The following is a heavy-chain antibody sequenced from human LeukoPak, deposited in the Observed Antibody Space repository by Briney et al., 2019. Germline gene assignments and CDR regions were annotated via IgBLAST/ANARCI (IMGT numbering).Heavy chain of an antibody. D-gene: IGHD6-19*01. J-gene: IGHJ6*02. V-gene: IGHV3-53*01. Sequence: GGSLRLSCAASGFTFSSYGMHXXRQAPGKGLEWVSVIYSGGSTYYADSVKGRFTISRDNSKNTLYLQMNSLRAEDTAVYYCARDASSGGPLDVWGQGTTVTVSS. CDR3: ARDASSGGPLDV. CDR2: IYSGGST. CDR1: GFTFSSYG.